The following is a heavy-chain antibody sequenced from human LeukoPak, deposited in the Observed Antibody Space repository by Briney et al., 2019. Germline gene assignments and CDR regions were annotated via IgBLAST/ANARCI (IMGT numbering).Heavy chain of an antibody. D-gene: IGHD3-22*01. J-gene: IGHJ4*02. Sequence: GGSLRLSCAGSGFRLSGYWMSWVRQTPGKGLEWVANMNEDGSKIYYVDSVKGRFTISRDNFRNSLYLQMNSLRAEDTAVYYCVRNAYDSSSYSPFDYWGQGTLVTVSS. CDR3: VRNAYDSSSYSPFDY. V-gene: IGHV3-7*01. CDR1: GFRLSGYW. CDR2: MNEDGSKI.